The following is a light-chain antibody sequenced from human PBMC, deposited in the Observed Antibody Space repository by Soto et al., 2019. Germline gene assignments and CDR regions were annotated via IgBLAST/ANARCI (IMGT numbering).Light chain of an antibody. Sequence: QSALTQPASVSGSPGQSITISCTGTSSDVGGYNYVSWYQQHPGKAPKHMLYDVTNRPSGVSNRFSGSKSGNTASLTISGLQAEDEAGYYCSSYTSSSTPVVFGGGTKVTVL. V-gene: IGLV2-14*01. CDR3: SSYTSSSTPVV. CDR1: SSDVGGYNY. CDR2: DVT. J-gene: IGLJ3*02.